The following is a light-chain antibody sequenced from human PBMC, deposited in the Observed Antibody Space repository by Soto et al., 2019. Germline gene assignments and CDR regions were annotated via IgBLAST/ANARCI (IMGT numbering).Light chain of an antibody. J-gene: IGKJ5*01. V-gene: IGKV1-12*01. Sequence: DIQMTQSPSSVSASVGDRVTITCQASQGISRSLAWYQQKPGKAPKLLIYSASSLQSGVPSRFSGSGSGTEFTLTISSLQPEDFASYYCQLLDSFPLTFGQGTRLEIK. CDR2: SAS. CDR3: QLLDSFPLT. CDR1: QGISRS.